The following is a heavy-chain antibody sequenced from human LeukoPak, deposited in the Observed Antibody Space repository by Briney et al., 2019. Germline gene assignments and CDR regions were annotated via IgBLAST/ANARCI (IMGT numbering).Heavy chain of an antibody. CDR2: ISHSSTYM. CDR1: GFTFNSYS. V-gene: IGHV3-21*01. J-gene: IGHJ4*02. CDR3: AASDDSSGSD. D-gene: IGHD3-22*01. Sequence: GGSLRLSCAASGFTFNSYSMNWVRQTPEKGLEWVSSISHSSTYMYYTDSVKGRFTISRDNAKNSVFLQMNSLRDEDTALYYCAASDDSSGSDWGQGNLVNVSS.